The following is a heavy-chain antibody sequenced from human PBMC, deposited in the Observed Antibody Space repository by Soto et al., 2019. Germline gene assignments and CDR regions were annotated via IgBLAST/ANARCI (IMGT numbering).Heavy chain of an antibody. Sequence: GGSLRLSCAASGFTVSSNYMSWVRQAPGKGLEWVSVIYSGGSTYYADSVKGRFTISRDNSRNTLYLQMNSLRAEDTAVYYCAKGHWFDAFDIWGQGTMVTVSS. V-gene: IGHV3-66*01. CDR3: AKGHWFDAFDI. D-gene: IGHD3-9*01. CDR2: IYSGGST. J-gene: IGHJ3*02. CDR1: GFTVSSNY.